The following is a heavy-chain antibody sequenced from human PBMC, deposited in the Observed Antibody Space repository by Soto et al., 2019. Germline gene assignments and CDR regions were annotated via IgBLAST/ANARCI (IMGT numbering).Heavy chain of an antibody. CDR3: ARDVPFDYGSDY. V-gene: IGHV3-30-3*01. D-gene: IGHD4-17*01. CDR1: GFTFSSYA. J-gene: IGHJ4*02. Sequence: GGSLRLSCAASGFTFSSYAMHWVRQAPGKGLEWVAVISYDGSNKYYADSVKGRFTISRDNSKNTLYLQMNSLRAEDTAVYYCARDVPFDYGSDYWGQGTLGTVSS. CDR2: ISYDGSNK.